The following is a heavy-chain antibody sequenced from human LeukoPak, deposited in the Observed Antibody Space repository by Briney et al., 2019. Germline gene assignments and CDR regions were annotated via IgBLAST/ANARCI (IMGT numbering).Heavy chain of an antibody. J-gene: IGHJ4*02. Sequence: GGSLRLSCAASGITFNNAYMSWVRQAPGKGLEWVGRIKTRADGGTAEYAAPVKGRFTISRDDSNHTLYLQMNSLKTEDTAVYYCTTDRIAGGGWGQGTLVTVSS. CDR3: TTDRIAGGG. CDR2: IKTRADGGTA. V-gene: IGHV3-15*01. D-gene: IGHD2-21*01. CDR1: GITFNNAY.